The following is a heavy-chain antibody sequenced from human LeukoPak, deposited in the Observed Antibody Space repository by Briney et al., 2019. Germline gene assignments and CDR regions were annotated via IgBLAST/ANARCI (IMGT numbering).Heavy chain of an antibody. J-gene: IGHJ4*02. CDR2: TFNSGSA. CDR1: GDSISSYS. V-gene: IGHV4-4*07. D-gene: IGHD2-2*01. Sequence: SETLSLTCTVSGDSISSYSWNWIRQPAGEGLEWIGHTFNSGSANYNPSLKSRVTMSVDTSKNQFSLNLTSVTAADTAVYYCARGSGCSSSSCHAGEFDYWGQGTLVTVSS. CDR3: ARGSGCSSSSCHAGEFDY.